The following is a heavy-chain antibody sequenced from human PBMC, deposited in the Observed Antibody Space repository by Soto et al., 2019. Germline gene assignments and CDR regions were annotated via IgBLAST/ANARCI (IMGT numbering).Heavy chain of an antibody. D-gene: IGHD3-22*01. J-gene: IGHJ6*02. CDR3: AKCHHDSSGYYAEMTYYYYGMDV. Sequence: GGSLRLSCAASGFTFSSYGMHWVRQAPGKGLEWVAVISYDGSNKYYADSVKGRFTISRDNSKNTLYLQMNSLRAEDTAVYYCAKCHHDSSGYYAEMTYYYYGMDVWGQGTTVTVSS. CDR2: ISYDGSNK. V-gene: IGHV3-30*18. CDR1: GFTFSSYG.